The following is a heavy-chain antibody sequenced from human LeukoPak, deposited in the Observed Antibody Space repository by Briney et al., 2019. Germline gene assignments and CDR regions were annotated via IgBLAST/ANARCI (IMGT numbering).Heavy chain of an antibody. Sequence: GGSLRLSCAASGFTFSSYWMSWVRQAPGKGLEWVANIKQDGSEKYYVDSVKGRFTISRDNAKNSLYLQMNSLRAEDTAVYYCARVYSGSYYHTDFDYWGQGTPVTVSS. CDR2: IKQDGSEK. CDR1: GFTFSSYW. J-gene: IGHJ4*02. CDR3: ARVYSGSYYHTDFDY. D-gene: IGHD1-26*01. V-gene: IGHV3-7*01.